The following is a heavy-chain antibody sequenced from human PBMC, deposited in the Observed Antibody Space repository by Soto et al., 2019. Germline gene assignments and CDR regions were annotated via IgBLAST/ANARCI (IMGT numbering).Heavy chain of an antibody. CDR3: AKSASSSWYVCLDY. D-gene: IGHD6-13*01. Sequence: QVQLVESGGGVVQPGRSLRLSCAASGFTFSSYDMHWVRQAPGKGLEWVAVISYDGSNKYYADSVKGRFTISRDNSKNTLYLQMNSLRAEDTAVYYCAKSASSSWYVCLDYWGQGTLVTVSS. V-gene: IGHV3-30*18. J-gene: IGHJ4*02. CDR1: GFTFSSYD. CDR2: ISYDGSNK.